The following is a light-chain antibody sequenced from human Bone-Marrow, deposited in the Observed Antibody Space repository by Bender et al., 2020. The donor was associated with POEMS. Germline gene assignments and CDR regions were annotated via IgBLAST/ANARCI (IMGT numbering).Light chain of an antibody. J-gene: IGLJ3*02. CDR3: STYTSSSTWV. V-gene: IGLV2-11*01. CDR2: DVN. CDR1: SSDVGGYYY. Sequence: QSALTRPRSVSGSPGQSVTISCTGTSSDVGGYYYVSWYQQHPGKAPKLMIYDVNKRPSGVPDRFSGSKSGNTASLTISGLQAGDEAYYYCSTYTSSSTWVFGGGTKLTVL.